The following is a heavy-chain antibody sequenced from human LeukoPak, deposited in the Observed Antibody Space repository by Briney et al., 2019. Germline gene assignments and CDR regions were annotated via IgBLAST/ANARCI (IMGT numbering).Heavy chain of an antibody. V-gene: IGHV4-59*08. CDR1: GGSFSGYY. CDR3: ARHGRYTSGWYDC. D-gene: IGHD6-19*01. J-gene: IGHJ5*01. Sequence: SETLSLTCAVYGGSFSGYYWSWIRQPPGKGLEWIGYIYYSGSTNYNPSLKSRVTISVDTSRNQFSLNLSSVTAADTAVYYCARHGRYTSGWYDCWGQGTLVTVSS. CDR2: IYYSGST.